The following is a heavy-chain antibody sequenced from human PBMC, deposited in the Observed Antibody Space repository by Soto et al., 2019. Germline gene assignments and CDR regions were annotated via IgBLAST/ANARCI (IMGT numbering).Heavy chain of an antibody. V-gene: IGHV3-23*01. Sequence: PGGSLRLSCAASGFTFSSYAMSWVRQAPGKGLEWVSAISGSGGSTYYADSVKGRFTISRDNSKNTLYLQMNSLRAEDTAVYYCARAGEDRYFDWFSPFDYWGQGTLVTVSS. CDR2: ISGSGGST. D-gene: IGHD3-9*01. CDR1: GFTFSSYA. CDR3: ARAGEDRYFDWFSPFDY. J-gene: IGHJ4*02.